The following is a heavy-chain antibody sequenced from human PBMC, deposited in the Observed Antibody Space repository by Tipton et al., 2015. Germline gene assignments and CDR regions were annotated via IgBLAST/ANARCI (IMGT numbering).Heavy chain of an antibody. CDR3: ARQNIVGNTGRHFDH. Sequence: TLSLTCTVSGGSIRSSSYYWAWIRQPPGKGLEWIGSISYRGSTYYNPSLKSRLTISVDTSKTQFSLKLSSVTAADTSVYYCARQNIVGNTGRHFDHWCQGTLVTVSS. CDR1: GGSIRSSSYY. CDR2: ISYRGST. J-gene: IGHJ4*02. D-gene: IGHD5-12*01. V-gene: IGHV4-39*01.